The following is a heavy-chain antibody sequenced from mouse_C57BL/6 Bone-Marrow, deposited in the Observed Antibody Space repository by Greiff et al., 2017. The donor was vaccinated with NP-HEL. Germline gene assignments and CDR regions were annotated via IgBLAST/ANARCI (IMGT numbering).Heavy chain of an antibody. D-gene: IGHD1-1*01. Sequence: QVQLKQPGAELVRPGTSVKLSCKASGYNFTSYWMHWVKQRPGQGLEWIGVIDPSDSYTNYNQKFKGKATLTVDTSSSTAYMQLSSLTSEDSAVYYCARGDYYGSSYAWFAYWGQGTLVTVSA. CDR3: ARGDYYGSSYAWFAY. J-gene: IGHJ3*01. CDR2: IDPSDSYT. V-gene: IGHV1-59*01. CDR1: GYNFTSYW.